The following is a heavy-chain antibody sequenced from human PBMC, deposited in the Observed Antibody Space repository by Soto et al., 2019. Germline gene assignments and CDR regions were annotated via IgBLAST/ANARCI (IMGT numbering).Heavy chain of an antibody. Sequence: ASVKVSCKTSGYTFTEYGISWFRQAPGQGLEWMGWISPYNGKTNYIQEFQDRVTITTDTSSTTVYMDLRTLKSDDTAIYFCARADYGDTKIYSFDHWGQGTLVTVSS. CDR3: ARADYGDTKIYSFDH. V-gene: IGHV1-18*01. J-gene: IGHJ4*02. CDR1: GYTFTEYG. CDR2: ISPYNGKT. D-gene: IGHD4-17*01.